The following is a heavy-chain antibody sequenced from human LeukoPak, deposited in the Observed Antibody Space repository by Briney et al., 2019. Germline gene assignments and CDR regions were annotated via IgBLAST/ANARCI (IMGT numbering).Heavy chain of an antibody. CDR1: GFTFTTYD. V-gene: IGHV3-13*04. J-gene: IGHJ5*02. CDR3: ARGLPGGLDP. CDR2: IDTAGNT. D-gene: IGHD2-8*02. Sequence: PGGSLRLSCAASGFTFTTYDMHWVRQDTGKGLEWVSSIDTAGNTYYSASVKGRFTISRENAKNSFFLQMNSLRAGDTAVYYCARGLPGGLDPWGEGTLVTVSS.